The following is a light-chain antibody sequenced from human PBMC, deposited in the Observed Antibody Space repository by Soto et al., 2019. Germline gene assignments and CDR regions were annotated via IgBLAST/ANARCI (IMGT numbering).Light chain of an antibody. CDR1: QDISIY. V-gene: IGKV1-33*01. CDR3: QQYDSLTWT. Sequence: DLQMTQSPSSLSASVGDRVTITCQASQDISIYLNWYQQKLGKAPKLLIYDTSTLGTGVPARFSGSGSGTDFTLTINSLQPEDIATYYCQQYDSLTWTFGQGTRVEVK. J-gene: IGKJ1*01. CDR2: DTS.